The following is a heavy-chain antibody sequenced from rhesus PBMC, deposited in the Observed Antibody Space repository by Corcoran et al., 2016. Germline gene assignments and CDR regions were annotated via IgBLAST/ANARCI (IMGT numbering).Heavy chain of an antibody. CDR2: IFGGGGNT. J-gene: IGHJ4*01. V-gene: IGHV4S2*01. CDR3: TRALYGTSSDS. D-gene: IGHD4-29*01. CDR1: GASISRHY. Sequence: QVQLQESGPGLVKPSETLPLTCAVSGASISRHYWSWIRQAPGKGREWIGRIFGGGGNTDNNPSRKSRVTISIDTSKNQFSLKLSSVTAADTAVYYCTRALYGTSSDSWGQGVLVTVSS.